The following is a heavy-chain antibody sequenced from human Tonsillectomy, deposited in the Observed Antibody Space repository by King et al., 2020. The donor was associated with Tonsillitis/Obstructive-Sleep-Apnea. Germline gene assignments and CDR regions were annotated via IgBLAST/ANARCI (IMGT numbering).Heavy chain of an antibody. J-gene: IGHJ4*02. CDR3: ASRGIEVAYYDFWSGYYRANYFDY. Sequence: QLQESGPGLVKPSGTLSLTCAVSGGSISSSNWWSWVRQPPGKGLEWIGEIYHRGSTNYNPSLKSRVTISVDKSKNQFSLKLGSVTAADTAVYYCASRGIEVAYYDFWSGYYRANYFDYWGQGTLVTVSS. D-gene: IGHD3-3*01. CDR2: IYHRGST. CDR1: GGSISSSNW. V-gene: IGHV4-4*02.